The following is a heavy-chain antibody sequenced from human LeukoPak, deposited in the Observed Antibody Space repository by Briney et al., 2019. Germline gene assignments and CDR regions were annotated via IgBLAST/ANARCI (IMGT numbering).Heavy chain of an antibody. Sequence: GGSLRLSCAASGFTFSSYGMTWVRQAPRKGLEWVSTFGCGGKTYYADSLKGRFIISRDNSVNTLYLQMNSLRAEDTAVYYCAKRDSSGHHYFDYWGQGILVTVSS. CDR3: AKRDSSGHHYFDY. V-gene: IGHV3-23*01. CDR2: FGCGGKT. J-gene: IGHJ4*02. D-gene: IGHD3-22*01. CDR1: GFTFSSYG.